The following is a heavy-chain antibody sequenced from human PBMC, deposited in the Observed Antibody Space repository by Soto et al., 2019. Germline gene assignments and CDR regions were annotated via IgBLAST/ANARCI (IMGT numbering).Heavy chain of an antibody. J-gene: IGHJ6*02. V-gene: IGHV3-15*07. D-gene: IGHD2-15*01. CDR1: GFTFSNAW. CDR3: TTGLVVVAATRPYYYYGMDV. Sequence: GGSLRLSCAASGFTFSNAWMNWVRQALGKGLEWVGRIKNKADGGTTDYGAPVKGRFTISRDDSKNSLYLQMNSLKTEDTAVYYCTTGLVVVAATRPYYYYGMDVWGQGTTVTVSS. CDR2: IKNKADGGTT.